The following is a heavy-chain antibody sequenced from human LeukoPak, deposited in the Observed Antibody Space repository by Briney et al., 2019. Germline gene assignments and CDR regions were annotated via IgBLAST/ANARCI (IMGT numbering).Heavy chain of an antibody. D-gene: IGHD2-15*01. CDR1: GDSVSSNSAA. CDR3: ARSHGGSSNWFDP. Sequence: SQTLSLTCAISGDSVSSNSAAWNWIRQSPSRGLEWLGRTYYRSKWYNDYAESVKSRITINPDTSKNQFSLQPNSVTPDDTAVYFCARSHGGSSNWFDPWGQGTLVTVSS. J-gene: IGHJ5*02. V-gene: IGHV6-1*01. CDR2: TYYRSKWYN.